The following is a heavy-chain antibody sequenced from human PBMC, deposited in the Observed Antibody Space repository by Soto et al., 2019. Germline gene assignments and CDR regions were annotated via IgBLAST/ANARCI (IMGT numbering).Heavy chain of an antibody. D-gene: IGHD1-26*01. Sequence: EVQLVESGGGLVQPGGSLRLSCAASGFSLYNYAMDWVRQAPGQGLEWVSYISLGSANIHYADSVRGRFTVSRENATNTLCLQTNSLRAEDTGVYYGVRDPVRDSEWARYVDRWGRGTLVAVSS. CDR2: ISLGSANI. CDR1: GFSLYNYA. V-gene: IGHV3-48*01. J-gene: IGHJ2*01. CDR3: VRDPVRDSEWARYVDR.